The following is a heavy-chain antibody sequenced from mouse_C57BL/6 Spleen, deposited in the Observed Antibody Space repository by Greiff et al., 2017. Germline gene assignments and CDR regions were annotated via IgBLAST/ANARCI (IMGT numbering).Heavy chain of an antibody. CDR1: GYTFTSYW. D-gene: IGHD1-1*01. Sequence: QVQLQQPGAELVRPGSSVKLSCKASGYTFTSYWVDWVKQRPGQGLEWIGNIYPSDSETHYNQKFKDKATLTVDKSSSTAYMQLSSLTSEDSAVYYCARRAVVAFDYWGQGTTLTVSS. CDR3: ARRAVVAFDY. CDR2: IYPSDSET. J-gene: IGHJ2*01. V-gene: IGHV1-61*01.